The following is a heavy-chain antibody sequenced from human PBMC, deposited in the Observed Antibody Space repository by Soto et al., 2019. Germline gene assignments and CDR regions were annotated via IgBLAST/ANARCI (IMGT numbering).Heavy chain of an antibody. CDR3: AREGRYYYDSSGAWFDP. V-gene: IGHV1-69*13. CDR2: IIPIFGTA. J-gene: IGHJ5*02. Sequence: ASVKVSCKASGGTFSSYAISWVRQAPGQGLEWMGGIIPIFGTANYAQKFQGRVTITADESTSTAYMELSSLRSEDTAVYYCAREGRYYYDSSGAWFDPWGQGTLVNVS. D-gene: IGHD3-22*01. CDR1: GGTFSSYA.